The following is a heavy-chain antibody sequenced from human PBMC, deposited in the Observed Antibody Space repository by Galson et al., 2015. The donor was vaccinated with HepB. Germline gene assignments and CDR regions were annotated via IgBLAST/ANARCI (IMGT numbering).Heavy chain of an antibody. CDR1: GFTFSSYA. J-gene: IGHJ1*01. CDR3: ATRSGASGWYSYFQH. CDR2: MSGNGDNT. D-gene: IGHD6-19*01. V-gene: IGHV3-23*01. Sequence: SLRLSCAASGFTFSSYAIMWVRQAPGKGLEWVSGMSGNGDNTFYADSVKGRFTISRDISKNTAYLQMNSLRVEDTAVYYCATRSGASGWYSYFQHWGQGTLVTVSS.